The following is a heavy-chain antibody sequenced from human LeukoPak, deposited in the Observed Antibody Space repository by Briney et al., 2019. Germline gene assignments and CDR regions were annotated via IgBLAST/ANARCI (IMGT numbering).Heavy chain of an antibody. CDR3: ARGDYGDFRVFYTLFDY. D-gene: IGHD4-17*01. J-gene: IGHJ4*02. Sequence: GESLKISCKVSGYSFNNYWIGWVRQMPGKGLEWMGIIYPGDSDTRYSPSFQGQVTISADKSISTAYLQWSSLKASDTAMYYCARGDYGDFRVFYTLFDYWGQGTLVTVSS. CDR2: IYPGDSDT. CDR1: GYSFNNYW. V-gene: IGHV5-51*01.